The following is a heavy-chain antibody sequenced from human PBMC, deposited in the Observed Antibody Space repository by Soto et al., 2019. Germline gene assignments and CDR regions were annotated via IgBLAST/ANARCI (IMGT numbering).Heavy chain of an antibody. CDR2: INPDNGDT. J-gene: IGHJ3*02. CDR1: GSTFTSYG. D-gene: IGHD2-21*01. CDR3: ARDDGDRAFDI. V-gene: IGHV1-3*01. Sequence: QVPFVQSGAEVKEPGASVKVSCKASGSTFTSYGLHWVRQAPGQSLEWMGWINPDNGDTKHSQKFQGRVTITRDTSASTAYMELRSLRYEDTDVYYCARDDGDRAFDIWGPGTTVTVSS.